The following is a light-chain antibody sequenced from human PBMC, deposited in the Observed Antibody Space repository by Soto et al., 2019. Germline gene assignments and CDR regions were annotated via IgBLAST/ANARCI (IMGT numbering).Light chain of an antibody. Sequence: EIVLTQSPGTLSLSPGERATLSCRATQSVTSNYLAWYQQKPGQAPRLLIYGASIRASGFSDKFSGSGSGTDFTLTIRRLEPEDSAVYYCQRYGSPPRLTFGGGTKVDIK. CDR3: QRYGSPPRLT. J-gene: IGKJ4*01. CDR2: GAS. CDR1: QSVTSNY. V-gene: IGKV3-20*01.